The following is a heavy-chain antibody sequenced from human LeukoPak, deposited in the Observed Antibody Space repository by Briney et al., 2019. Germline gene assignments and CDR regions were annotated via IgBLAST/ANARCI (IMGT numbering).Heavy chain of an antibody. CDR3: TTDPWELPNFDY. CDR2: IKSKTDGGTT. Sequence: GESLKISCKGSGYSFTSYWIGWVRQAPGKGLEWVGRIKSKTDGGTTDYAAPVKGRFTISRDDSKNTLYLQMNSLKTEDTAVYYYTTDPWELPNFDYWGQGTLVTVSS. CDR1: GYSFTSYW. V-gene: IGHV3-15*01. D-gene: IGHD1-26*01. J-gene: IGHJ4*02.